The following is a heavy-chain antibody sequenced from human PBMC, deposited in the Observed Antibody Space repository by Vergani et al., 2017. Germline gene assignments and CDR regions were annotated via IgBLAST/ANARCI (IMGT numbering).Heavy chain of an antibody. Sequence: QVQLQQWGAGLLKPSETLSLTCAVYGGSFSGYYWSWIRQPPGKGLEWIGEINHSGSTNYNPSLKSRVTISVDTSKNQFSLKLSSGTAADTAVYYCARGQGRWLHSVGYWGQGTLVTVSS. CDR1: GGSFSGYY. V-gene: IGHV4-34*01. D-gene: IGHD5-24*01. CDR2: INHSGST. J-gene: IGHJ4*02. CDR3: ARGQGRWLHSVGY.